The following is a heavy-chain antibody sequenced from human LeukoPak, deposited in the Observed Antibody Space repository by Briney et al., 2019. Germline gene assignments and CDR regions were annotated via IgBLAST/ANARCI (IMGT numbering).Heavy chain of an antibody. V-gene: IGHV4-4*07. CDR1: GGSLSSYY. D-gene: IGHD6-19*01. Sequence: SETLSLTCTVSGGSLSSYYWSWIRQPAGKGLEWIGRIYTSGGTTYNPSLKSRVTMSVDTSKNQFSLKLSSVTAADTAVYYCARDSKQWLVRGWFDPWGQGTLVTVSS. J-gene: IGHJ5*02. CDR2: IYTSGGT. CDR3: ARDSKQWLVRGWFDP.